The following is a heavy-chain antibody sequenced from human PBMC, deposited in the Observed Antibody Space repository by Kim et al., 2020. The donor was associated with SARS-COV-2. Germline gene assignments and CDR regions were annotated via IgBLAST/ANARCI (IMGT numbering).Heavy chain of an antibody. D-gene: IGHD4-17*01. J-gene: IGHJ4*02. V-gene: IGHV4-59*01. Sequence: DNPPLRSRVTISIDASNNQFSLKLGSVTAADTAVYYCARVKDYGAYMTDYWGQGTLVTVSS. CDR3: ARVKDYGAYMTDY.